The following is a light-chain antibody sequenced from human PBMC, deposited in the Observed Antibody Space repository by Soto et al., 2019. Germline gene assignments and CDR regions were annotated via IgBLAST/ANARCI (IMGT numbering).Light chain of an antibody. J-gene: IGKJ2*01. V-gene: IGKV1-5*03. CDR1: QGISSW. CDR3: QQYNSHPYT. CDR2: KPS. Sequence: DIEMTQSPSTLSSSVGDRVTITCRASQGISSWLAWYQQKPGKAPNLLIYKPSTLQGGLPSRFSGSGSGTEFPLTISGLQPDDSASYYCQQYNSHPYTFGQGTKLEIK.